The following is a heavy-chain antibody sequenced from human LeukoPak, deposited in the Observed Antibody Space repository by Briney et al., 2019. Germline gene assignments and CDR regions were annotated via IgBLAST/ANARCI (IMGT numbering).Heavy chain of an antibody. CDR3: VRHVSGDCGRDCYSPDAYDV. CDR1: GFSVGRNY. CDR2: MYITGAT. V-gene: IGHV3-53*01. Sequence: PGGSLRLSCGASGFSVGRNYMSWVRQTSEKGLEWVSVMYITGATYYAESVQGRFTISRDISKNTLSLQMNSLRSEDTTVYYCVRHVSGDCGRDCYSPDAYDVWGQGRRVIVSS. J-gene: IGHJ3*01. D-gene: IGHD2-21*02.